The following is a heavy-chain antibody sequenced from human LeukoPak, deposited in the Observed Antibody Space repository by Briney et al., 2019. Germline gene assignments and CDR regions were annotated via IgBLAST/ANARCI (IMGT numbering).Heavy chain of an antibody. Sequence: GGSLRLSCAASGFTFSTYTMNWVRQAPGKGLEWVSSISSTSGYIYYADSLRGRFTISRDNAKNSLYLQMNSLRAEDTAVYYCAGDLNAAGGWFDPWGQGTLVTVSS. D-gene: IGHD6-13*01. CDR1: GFTFSTYT. V-gene: IGHV3-21*01. J-gene: IGHJ5*02. CDR2: ISSTSGYI. CDR3: AGDLNAAGGWFDP.